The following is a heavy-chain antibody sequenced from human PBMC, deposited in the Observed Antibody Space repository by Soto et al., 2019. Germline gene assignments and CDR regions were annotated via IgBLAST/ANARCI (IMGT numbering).Heavy chain of an antibody. V-gene: IGHV3-23*01. CDR3: AKGLIRGDGYEDPDY. D-gene: IGHD3-10*01. J-gene: IGHJ4*02. Sequence: PGGSLRLSCAASGFIFSNYAMFWFRQAPGKGLEWVSTIYAAGEGKKYAGSVKGRFTISRDNSRDTLFLQIDSLRVEDTAIYFCAKGLIRGDGYEDPDYWGQGTLVTVSS. CDR2: IYAAGEGK. CDR1: GFIFSNYA.